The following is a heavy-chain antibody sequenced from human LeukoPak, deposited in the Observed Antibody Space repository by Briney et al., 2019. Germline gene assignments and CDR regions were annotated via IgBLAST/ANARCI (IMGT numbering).Heavy chain of an antibody. CDR2: ISGSGGST. CDR3: AKDLAIAY. Sequence: GGSLRLSCAASGFTFSSYAMSWVRQAAGPGVEWVSAISGSGGSTYYADSVKGRFTLSRDNSKNTLYLQMNSLRAEDTAVYYCAKDLAIAYWGQGTLVTVSS. V-gene: IGHV3-23*01. J-gene: IGHJ4*02. CDR1: GFTFSSYA.